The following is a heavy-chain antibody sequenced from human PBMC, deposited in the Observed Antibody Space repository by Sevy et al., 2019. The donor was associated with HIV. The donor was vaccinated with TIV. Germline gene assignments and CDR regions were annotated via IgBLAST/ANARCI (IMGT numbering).Heavy chain of an antibody. V-gene: IGHV3-23*01. CDR1: GFTFSSYA. CDR2: ISGSGGST. CDR3: AKERGVPWDAYYFDY. D-gene: IGHD1-26*01. J-gene: IGHJ4*02. Sequence: GESLKISCAASGFTFSSYAMSWVRQAPGKGLEWVSGISGSGGSTYYADSVKGRFTISRDNSKNTLYLQMNSLRAEDTAVYYCAKERGVPWDAYYFDYWGQGTLVTVSS.